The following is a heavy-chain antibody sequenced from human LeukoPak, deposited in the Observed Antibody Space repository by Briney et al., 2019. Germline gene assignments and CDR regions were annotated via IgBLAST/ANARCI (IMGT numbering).Heavy chain of an antibody. D-gene: IGHD6-6*01. CDR2: IYYSRST. CDR1: GGSISSSSYY. V-gene: IGHV4-39*01. CDR3: ARRGYSSSSGVDY. Sequence: SETLSLTCTVSGGSISSSSYYWGWIRQPPGKGLEWIGSIYYSRSTYYNPSLKSRVTISVDTSKNQFSLKLSSVTAADTAVYYCARRGYSSSSGVDYWGQGTLVTVSS. J-gene: IGHJ4*02.